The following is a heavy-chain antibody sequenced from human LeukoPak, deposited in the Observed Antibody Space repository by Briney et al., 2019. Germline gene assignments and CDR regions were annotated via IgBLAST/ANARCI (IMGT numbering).Heavy chain of an antibody. CDR3: ARVVGYYDSSGYYYYFDY. CDR1: GGSFSGYY. V-gene: IGHV4-34*01. D-gene: IGHD3-22*01. J-gene: IGHJ4*02. Sequence: SETLSFTCAVYGGSFSGYYWSWIRQPPGKGLEWIGSIYYSGSTYYNPSLKSRVTISVDTSKNQFSLKLSSVTAADTAVYYCARVVGYYDSSGYYYYFDYWGQGTLVTVSS. CDR2: IYYSGST.